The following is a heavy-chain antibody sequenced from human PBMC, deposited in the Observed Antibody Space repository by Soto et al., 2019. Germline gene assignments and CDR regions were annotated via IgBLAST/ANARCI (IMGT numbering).Heavy chain of an antibody. D-gene: IGHD3-22*01. Sequence: ESLKISCKGSGYSFTSYWIGWVRQMPGKGLEWMGIIYPGDSDTRYSPSFQGQVTISADKSISTAYLQWSSLKASDTAMYYCARARPPYYYDSSGYYSGGGIDYWGQGTLVTVSS. J-gene: IGHJ4*02. CDR2: IYPGDSDT. CDR3: ARARPPYYYDSSGYYSGGGIDY. V-gene: IGHV5-51*01. CDR1: GYSFTSYW.